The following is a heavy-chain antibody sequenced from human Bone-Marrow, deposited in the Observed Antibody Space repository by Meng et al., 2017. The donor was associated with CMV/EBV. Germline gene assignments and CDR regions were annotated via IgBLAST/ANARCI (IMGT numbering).Heavy chain of an antibody. D-gene: IGHD6-25*01. CDR3: ARIGYSSGSLDY. Sequence: GESLKISCVASGFTFSSYGMHWVRQAPGKGLEWVAFIRYDGSNKYYADSVKGRFTISRDNAKNSLYLQMNSLRVEDTAVYYCARIGYSSGSLDYWGQGPLVTVSS. CDR2: IRYDGSNK. V-gene: IGHV3-30*02. CDR1: GFTFSSYG. J-gene: IGHJ4*02.